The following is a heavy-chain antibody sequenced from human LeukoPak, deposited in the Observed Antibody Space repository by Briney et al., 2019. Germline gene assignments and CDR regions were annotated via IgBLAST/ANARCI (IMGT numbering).Heavy chain of an antibody. CDR2: IRYDGSNK. Sequence: GGSLRLSCAASGFTFSAYGMHWVRQAPGKGLEWVSFIRYDGSNKYYTDSVKGRFTISRDNSKNTLYLQMDSLRAEDTAVYYCAKGGSERRWFDPWGHGTLVTVSA. J-gene: IGHJ5*02. CDR3: AKGGSERRWFDP. CDR1: GFTFSAYG. V-gene: IGHV3-30*02. D-gene: IGHD1-1*01.